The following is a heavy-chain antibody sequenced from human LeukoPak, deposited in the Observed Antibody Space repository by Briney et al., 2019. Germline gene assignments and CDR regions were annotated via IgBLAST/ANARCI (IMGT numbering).Heavy chain of an antibody. CDR2: IYYSGST. Sequence: SETLSLTCTVSGGSISSSSYYWGWIRQPPGKGLEWIGSIYYSGSTYYNPSLKSRVTISVDTSKNQFSLKLSSVTAADTAVYYCARESLKRYWGQGTLVTVSS. V-gene: IGHV4-39*07. CDR3: ARESLKRY. CDR1: GGSISSSSYY. J-gene: IGHJ4*02.